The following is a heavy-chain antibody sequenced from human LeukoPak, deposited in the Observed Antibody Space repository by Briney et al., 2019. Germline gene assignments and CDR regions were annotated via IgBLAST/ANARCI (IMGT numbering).Heavy chain of an antibody. CDR3: ARTLYTMVRGVPVYNWFDP. Sequence: ASVKVSCKASGYTFTNFYMHWVRQAPGQGLEWMGWMNPNSGNTGYAQKFQGRVTITRNTSISTAYMELSSLRSEDTAVYYCARTLYTMVRGVPVYNWFDPWGQGTLVTVSS. CDR1: GYTFTNFY. D-gene: IGHD3-10*01. CDR2: MNPNSGNT. J-gene: IGHJ5*02. V-gene: IGHV1-8*03.